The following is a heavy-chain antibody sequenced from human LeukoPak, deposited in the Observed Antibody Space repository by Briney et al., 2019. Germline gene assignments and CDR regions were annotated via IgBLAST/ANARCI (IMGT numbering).Heavy chain of an antibody. V-gene: IGHV1-18*01. CDR3: ARDRTRSNWNYWYFDL. CDR1: GYTFTSYG. Sequence: ASVKVSCKASGYTFTSYGISWVRQAPGQGLEWMGWISVYNGNTNYAQKLQGRVTMTTDTSTGTAYMELRSLRSDDTAVYYCARDRTRSNWNYWYFDLWGRGTLVTVSS. CDR2: ISVYNGNT. D-gene: IGHD1-20*01. J-gene: IGHJ2*01.